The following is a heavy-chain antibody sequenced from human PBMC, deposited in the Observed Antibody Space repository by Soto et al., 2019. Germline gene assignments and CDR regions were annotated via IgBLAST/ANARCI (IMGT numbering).Heavy chain of an antibody. CDR1: GYTFSGYY. CDR2: INPNSGGT. D-gene: IGHD2-2*02. Sequence: ASVKVSCKASGYTFSGYYIHWLRQAPGQGLEWMGWINPNSGGTNYAQKFQGRVTVTRDTPTSTAYMELSRLTSDDTAVYYCAKSLTEGYCTITGCYTRPLYGMDVWGQGTTVTVSS. V-gene: IGHV1-2*02. CDR3: AKSLTEGYCTITGCYTRPLYGMDV. J-gene: IGHJ6*02.